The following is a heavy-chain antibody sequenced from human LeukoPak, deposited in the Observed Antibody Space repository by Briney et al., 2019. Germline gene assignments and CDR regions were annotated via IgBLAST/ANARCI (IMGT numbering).Heavy chain of an antibody. CDR1: GGSFSGYY. CDR3: ARHNYCSSTSCYSH. J-gene: IGHJ4*02. CDR2: INHSGST. D-gene: IGHD2-2*01. Sequence: SETLSLTCAVYGGSFSGYYWSWIRQPPGKELEWIGEINHSGSTNYNPSLKSRVTISVDTSKNQFSLKLSSVTAADTAVYYCARHNYCSSTSCYSHWGQGTLVTVSS. V-gene: IGHV4-34*01.